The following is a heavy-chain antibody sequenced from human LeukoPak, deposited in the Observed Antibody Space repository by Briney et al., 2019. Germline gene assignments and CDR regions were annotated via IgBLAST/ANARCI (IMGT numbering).Heavy chain of an antibody. CDR3: VRHGEDDSGYYADFFDK. Sequence: DTLSLTCTVSRGSVSSTTNFWGWIRQPPGKGLEWIGSIYYRGTSYFNPSLKSRVTISVDTSKNQFSLKLRSVTAADTAVYYCVRHGEDDSGYYADFFDKWGQGTLVSVSA. D-gene: IGHD3-22*01. CDR2: IYYRGTS. V-gene: IGHV4-39*01. J-gene: IGHJ4*02. CDR1: RGSVSSTTNF.